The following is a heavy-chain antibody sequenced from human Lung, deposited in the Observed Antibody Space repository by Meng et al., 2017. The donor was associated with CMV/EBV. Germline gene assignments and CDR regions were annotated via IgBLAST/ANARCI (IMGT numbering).Heavy chain of an antibody. CDR2: ISSSSSYI. J-gene: IGHJ4*02. CDR1: GFTFGSYS. CDR3: ARDVCGRDDFWSSCYDY. V-gene: IGHV3-21*01. D-gene: IGHD3-3*01. Sequence: SCAASGFTFGSYSMNWVRQAPGKGLEWVSSISSSSSYIYYADSAKGRFTISRDNAKNSLYLQMNSLRAEDTAVYYCARDVCGRDDFWSSCYDYWXQGTLVTVSS.